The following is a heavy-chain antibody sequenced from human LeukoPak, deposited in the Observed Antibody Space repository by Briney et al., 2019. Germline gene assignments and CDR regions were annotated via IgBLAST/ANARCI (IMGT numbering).Heavy chain of an antibody. J-gene: IGHJ3*02. CDR1: GGSISSYY. Sequence: SETLSLTCTVSGGSISSYYWSWIRQPAGKGLEWIGRIYTSGSTNYNPSLKSRVTMSVDTSKNQFSLKLSSVTAADTAVYYCARDLKLDGSSGYYAFDIWGQGTMVTVSS. CDR2: IYTSGST. CDR3: ARDLKLDGSSGYYAFDI. D-gene: IGHD3-22*01. V-gene: IGHV4-4*07.